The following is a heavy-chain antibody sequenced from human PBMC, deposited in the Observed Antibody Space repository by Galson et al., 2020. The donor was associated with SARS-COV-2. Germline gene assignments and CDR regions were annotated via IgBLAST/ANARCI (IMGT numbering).Heavy chain of an antibody. J-gene: IGHJ4*02. V-gene: IGHV3-30*18. CDR1: GFTFSSYG. Sequence: TGGSLRLSCAASGFTFSSYGMHWVRQAPGKGLEWVAVISSDGSNEYYADSVKGRFTISRDNSKNTLYLQMNSLRAEDTAVFYCAKDGSSGAMDYWGQGTLVTVSS. CDR2: ISSDGSNE. CDR3: AKDGSSGAMDY. D-gene: IGHD2-15*01.